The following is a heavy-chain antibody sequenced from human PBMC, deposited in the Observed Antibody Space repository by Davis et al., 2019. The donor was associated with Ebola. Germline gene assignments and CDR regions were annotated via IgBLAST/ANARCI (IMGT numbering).Heavy chain of an antibody. D-gene: IGHD6-19*01. V-gene: IGHV3-74*01. CDR2: INSDGSST. CDR1: GFTFSSYW. Sequence: HTGGSLRLSCAASGFTFSSYWMSWVRQAPGKGLVWVSRINSDGSSTSYADSVKGRFTISRDNSKNTLYLQMNSLRAEDTAVYYCAKDNGGLVRWGWFDPWGQGTLVTVSS. CDR3: AKDNGGLVRWGWFDP. J-gene: IGHJ5*02.